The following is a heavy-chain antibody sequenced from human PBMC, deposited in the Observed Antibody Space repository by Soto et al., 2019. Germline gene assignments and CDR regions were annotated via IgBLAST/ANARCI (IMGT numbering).Heavy chain of an antibody. CDR1: GGTFSSYA. J-gene: IGHJ4*02. V-gene: IGHV1-69*13. CDR3: ARRRDGYNYLFDY. Sequence: ASVKVSCKASGGTFSSYAISWVRQAPGQGLEWMGGIIPIFGTANYAQKFQGRVTITADESTSTAYMELSSLRSEDTAVYYCARRRDGYNYLFDYWGQGTLVTVSS. CDR2: IIPIFGTA. D-gene: IGHD5-12*01.